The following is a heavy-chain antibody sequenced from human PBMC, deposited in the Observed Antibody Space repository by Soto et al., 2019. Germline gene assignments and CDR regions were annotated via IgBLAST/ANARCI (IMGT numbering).Heavy chain of an antibody. CDR3: ARFQGSSSGYYSIDY. CDR2: INSDGSST. J-gene: IGHJ4*02. D-gene: IGHD3-22*01. V-gene: IGHV3-74*01. CDR1: GFTFSSYW. Sequence: GGSLRLSCAASGFTFSSYWMHWVRQAPGKGLVWVSRINSDGSSTSYADSVKGRFTISRDNAKNTLYLQMNSLRAEDTAVYYCARFQGSSSGYYSIDYWGQGTLVTVPS.